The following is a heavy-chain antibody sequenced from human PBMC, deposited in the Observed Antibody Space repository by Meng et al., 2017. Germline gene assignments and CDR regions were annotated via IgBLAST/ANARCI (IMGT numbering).Heavy chain of an antibody. J-gene: IGHJ4*02. V-gene: IGHV1-18*01. D-gene: IGHD6-19*01. Sequence: QVQLLQSGHAVKTLWASVQGSCNASGYTFTSYGISWVRQAPGQGLEWMGWISAYNGNTNYAQKLQGRVTMTTDTSTSTAYMELRSLRSDDTAVYYCARGGIAVAIDYWGQGTLVTVSS. CDR1: GYTFTSYG. CDR2: ISAYNGNT. CDR3: ARGGIAVAIDY.